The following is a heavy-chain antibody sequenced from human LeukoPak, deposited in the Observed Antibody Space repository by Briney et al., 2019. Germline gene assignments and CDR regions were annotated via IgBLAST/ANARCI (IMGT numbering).Heavy chain of an antibody. CDR3: ARRSAYHANFDFDY. Sequence: SVKLSCKSSGGSFSSYAIIWVRHAPGPGLGWVGGVIPSFGTANYAQKFQGRVTITTDESTSTAYMELSSLRSEDTAVYYCARRSAYHANFDFDYQGQGTLVTASS. CDR2: VIPSFGTA. CDR1: GGSFSSYA. J-gene: IGHJ4*02. V-gene: IGHV1-69*05. D-gene: IGHD2-2*01.